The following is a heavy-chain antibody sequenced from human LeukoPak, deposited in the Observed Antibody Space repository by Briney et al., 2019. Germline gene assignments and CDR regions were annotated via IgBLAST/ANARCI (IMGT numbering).Heavy chain of an antibody. D-gene: IGHD6-13*01. CDR3: ARQFGSSWYWLDP. CDR1: GYSISSGYY. V-gene: IGHV4-38-2*01. Sequence: KASETLSLTCAVSGYSISSGYYWGWIRQPPGKGLEWIGSIYHSGSTYYNPSLKSRVTISVDTSKNQFSLKLSSVTAADTAVYYCARQFGSSWYWLDPWGQGTLVTVSS. J-gene: IGHJ5*02. CDR2: IYHSGST.